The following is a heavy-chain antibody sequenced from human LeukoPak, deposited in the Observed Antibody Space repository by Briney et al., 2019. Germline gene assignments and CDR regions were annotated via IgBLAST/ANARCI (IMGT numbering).Heavy chain of an antibody. CDR1: GGTFTSYA. V-gene: IGHV1-69*04. CDR3: ARESRGGPQWEQTVPDY. Sequence: ASVRVSCKASGGTFTSYAISWVRGAPGQGLEWMGRIIPILGIANYAQKFQGRVTITADKTTSTAYMELSSLTSENTAVYYCARESRGGPQWEQTVPDYWGQGTLVTVSS. CDR2: IIPILGIA. D-gene: IGHD1-26*01. J-gene: IGHJ4*02.